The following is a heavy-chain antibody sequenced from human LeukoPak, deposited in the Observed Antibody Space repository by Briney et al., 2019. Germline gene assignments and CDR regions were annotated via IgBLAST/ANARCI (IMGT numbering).Heavy chain of an antibody. J-gene: IGHJ4*02. V-gene: IGHV3-23*01. D-gene: IGHD3-10*01. CDR3: AKAPSGSKSVYFDY. CDR1: GFTFSSYA. Sequence: GGSLRLSCAASGFTFSSYAMSWVRQAPGKGLEWVSAISGSGGSTYYADSVKGRFTISRDSSKNTLYLQMNSLRAEDTAVYYCAKAPSGSKSVYFDYWGQGTLVTVSS. CDR2: ISGSGGST.